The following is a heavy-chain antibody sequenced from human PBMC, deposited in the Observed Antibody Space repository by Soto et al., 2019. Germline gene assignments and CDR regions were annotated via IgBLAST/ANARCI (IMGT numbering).Heavy chain of an antibody. J-gene: IGHJ4*02. V-gene: IGHV1-2*02. CDR3: APHYPDSSGYFDH. D-gene: IGHD3-22*01. CDR1: GYMFTGNY. CDR2: INPNSGAT. Sequence: QVQLVQSGTEVKKPGASVKVSCKASGYMFTGNYMHWVRQAPGQGLEYMGWINPNSGATNYAQKFQGRVTMTWDTSISTASVELSRLRSDDTAVYYCAPHYPDSSGYFDHWGQGTLVTVSS.